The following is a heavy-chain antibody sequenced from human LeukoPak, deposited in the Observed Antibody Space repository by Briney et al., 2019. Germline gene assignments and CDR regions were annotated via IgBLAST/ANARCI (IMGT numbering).Heavy chain of an antibody. Sequence: PGGSLRLSCAASGFTFSSYSMNWVRQAPGKGLEWVSSISSSSSYIYYADSVKGRFTISRDNAKNSLYLQVNSLRAEDTAVYYCARVKFQEKYFDYWGQGTPVTVSS. J-gene: IGHJ4*02. V-gene: IGHV3-21*01. CDR1: GFTFSSYS. CDR3: ARVKFQEKYFDY. CDR2: ISSSSSYI.